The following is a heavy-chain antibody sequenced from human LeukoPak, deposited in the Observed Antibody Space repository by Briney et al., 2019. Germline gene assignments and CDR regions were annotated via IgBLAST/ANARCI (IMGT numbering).Heavy chain of an antibody. CDR2: IISKTDGGIT. V-gene: IGHV3-15*01. Sequence: GGSLRLSCAASGFGFSYAWMNWVRQAPGKGLEWVGRIISKTDGGITDYAAPVRGRFTISRDDSKNTLYLEMNNLKPEDTAVYYCTTLRSLDYSRQGTLVTVSS. J-gene: IGHJ4*02. CDR1: GFGFSYAW. D-gene: IGHD3-10*01. CDR3: TTLRSLDY.